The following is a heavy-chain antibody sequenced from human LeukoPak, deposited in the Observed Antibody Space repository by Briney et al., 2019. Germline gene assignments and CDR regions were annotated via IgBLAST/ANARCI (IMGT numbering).Heavy chain of an antibody. CDR1: GYTFTSYY. CDR3: ARDFYGSGSYYNWFDP. V-gene: IGHV1-46*01. Sequence: GASVKVSFKASGYTFTSYYMHWVRQAPGQGLEWMGLINPSGGSTSYAQKFQGRVTMTRDTSTSTVYMELSSLRSEDTAVYYCARDFYGSGSYYNWFDPWGQGTLVTVSS. CDR2: INPSGGST. J-gene: IGHJ5*02. D-gene: IGHD3-10*01.